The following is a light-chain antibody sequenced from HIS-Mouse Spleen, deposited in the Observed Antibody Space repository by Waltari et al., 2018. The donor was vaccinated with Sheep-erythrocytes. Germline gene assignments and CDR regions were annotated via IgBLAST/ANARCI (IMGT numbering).Light chain of an antibody. J-gene: IGLJ3*02. CDR1: SSDVGGYNY. V-gene: IGLV2-11*01. Sequence: QSALTQPRSVSGSPGQSVTISCTGTSSDVGGYNYVSWYQQNPGKAPQLMIYDVSKRPSGFPDRFSGSKSGNTASLTISGLQAEDEADYYCCSYAGSYTWVFGGGTKLTVL. CDR3: CSYAGSYTWV. CDR2: DVS.